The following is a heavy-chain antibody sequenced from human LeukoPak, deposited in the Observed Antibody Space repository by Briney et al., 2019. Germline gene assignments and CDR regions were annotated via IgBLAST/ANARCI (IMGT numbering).Heavy chain of an antibody. Sequence: GGSLRLSCAASGLTFSTYWMNWVRQAPGKGLEWVSSISSSSSYIYYADSVKGRFTISRDNAKNSLYLQMNSLRAEDTAVYYCAREYCSGGSCYLADYWGQGTLVTVSS. V-gene: IGHV3-21*01. D-gene: IGHD2-15*01. CDR2: ISSSSSYI. CDR3: AREYCSGGSCYLADY. J-gene: IGHJ4*02. CDR1: GLTFSTYW.